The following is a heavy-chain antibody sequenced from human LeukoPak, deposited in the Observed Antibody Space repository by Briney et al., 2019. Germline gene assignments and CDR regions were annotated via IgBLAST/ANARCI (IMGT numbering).Heavy chain of an antibody. CDR3: ARRLTQYDCFDP. CDR2: TYYRSTWYN. V-gene: IGHV6-1*01. Sequence: SQTRSLTCAISGDSVSSNSVTWNWIRQSPSRGLEWLGRTYYRSTWYNDYAVSVRGRITVNPDTSKNQFSLHLNSVTPEDTAVYYCARRLTQYDCFDPWGQGILVTVSS. CDR1: GDSVSSNSVT. D-gene: IGHD2-2*01. J-gene: IGHJ5*02.